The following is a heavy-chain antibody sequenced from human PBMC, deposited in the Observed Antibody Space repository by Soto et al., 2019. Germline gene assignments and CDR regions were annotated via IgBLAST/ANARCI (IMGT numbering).Heavy chain of an antibody. J-gene: IGHJ5*02. Sequence: PGGSLRLSCTASGFTFGDYAMSWFRQAPGKGLEWVGFIRSKAYGGTTEYAASVKGRFTISRDDSKSIAYLQMNSLKTEDTAVYYCTRAGYYDFWSGSRNWFDPWGQGTLVTVSS. CDR2: IRSKAYGGTT. CDR1: GFTFGDYA. V-gene: IGHV3-49*03. D-gene: IGHD3-3*01. CDR3: TRAGYYDFWSGSRNWFDP.